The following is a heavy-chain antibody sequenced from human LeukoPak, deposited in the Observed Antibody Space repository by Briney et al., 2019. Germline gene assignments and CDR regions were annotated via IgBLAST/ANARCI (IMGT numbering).Heavy chain of an antibody. CDR3: ARGGANRFDN. CDR2: ISTSSSYT. V-gene: IGHV3-11*06. J-gene: IGHJ4*02. D-gene: IGHD4/OR15-4a*01. Sequence: TGGSLRLSCAASGFTFSDYYMSWNRQAPGKGLEWVSSISTSSSYTKYADSVKGRFTISRDNAKNSLYLQMNSLRVEDTAVYYCARGGANRFDNWGQGTLVTVSS. CDR1: GFTFSDYY.